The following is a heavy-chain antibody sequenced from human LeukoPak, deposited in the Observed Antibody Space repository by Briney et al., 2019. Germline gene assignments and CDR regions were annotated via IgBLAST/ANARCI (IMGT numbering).Heavy chain of an antibody. V-gene: IGHV4-59*01. Sequence: SETLSLTCTVSGGSISSYYWSWIRQPPGKGLEWIGYIYYSGSTNYNPSLKSRVTISVDTSKNQFSLKLSSVTAADTAVYYCAKNGPATEGWYTDWGQGTLITVSS. D-gene: IGHD6-19*01. J-gene: IGHJ4*02. CDR1: GGSISSYY. CDR3: AKNGPATEGWYTD. CDR2: IYYSGST.